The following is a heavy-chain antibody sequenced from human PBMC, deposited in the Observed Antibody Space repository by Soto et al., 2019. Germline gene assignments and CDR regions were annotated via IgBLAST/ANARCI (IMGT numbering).Heavy chain of an antibody. J-gene: IGHJ6*02. CDR1: GFTFSSYG. V-gene: IGHV3-30*18. CDR3: AKGYDSSGYYAYYYYGMDV. Sequence: PGGSLRLSCAASGFTFSSYGMHWVRQAPGKGLEWVAVISYDGSNKYYADSVKGRFTISRDNSKNTLYLQMNSLRAEDTAVHYCAKGYDSSGYYAYYYYGMDVWGQGTTVTVSS. D-gene: IGHD3-22*01. CDR2: ISYDGSNK.